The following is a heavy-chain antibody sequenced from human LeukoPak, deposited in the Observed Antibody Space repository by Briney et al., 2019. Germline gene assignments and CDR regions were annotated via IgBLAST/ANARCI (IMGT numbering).Heavy chain of an antibody. CDR2: IYYSGST. D-gene: IGHD6-6*01. CDR1: GGSISSSSYY. J-gene: IGHJ6*03. V-gene: IGHV4-39*07. Sequence: SETLSLTCTVSGGSISSSSYYWGWIRQPPGKGLEWIGSIYYSGSTYYNPSLKSRVTISVDTSKNQFSLKLSSVTAADTAVYYCASDSSSVYYYYYYMDVWGKGTTVTVSS. CDR3: ASDSSSVYYYYYYMDV.